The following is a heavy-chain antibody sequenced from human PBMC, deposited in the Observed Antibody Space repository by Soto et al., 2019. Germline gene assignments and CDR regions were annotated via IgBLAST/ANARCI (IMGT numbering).Heavy chain of an antibody. CDR3: ARAMRVAMANFGH. V-gene: IGHV3-11*01. D-gene: IGHD5-18*01. Sequence: GGSLRLSCAASGFTFSDYYMSWIRQAPGRGLEWVSYISPSGTTIYNADSVKGRFTISRDNAKNSLYLQMNSLRAEDTAVYYCARAMRVAMANFGHWGQGTQVPVSS. CDR2: ISPSGTTI. J-gene: IGHJ4*02. CDR1: GFTFSDYY.